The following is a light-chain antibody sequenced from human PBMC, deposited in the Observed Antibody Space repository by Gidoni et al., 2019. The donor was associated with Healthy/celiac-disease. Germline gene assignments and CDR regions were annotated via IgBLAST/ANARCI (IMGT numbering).Light chain of an antibody. CDR1: QSVSSN. CDR2: GAS. J-gene: IGKJ2*01. Sequence: EIGMKQSPATLSVSPGERATLSCRASQSVSSNLAWYQQKPGQAPRLLIYGASTRATGIPARFSGSGSGTEFTLTISSLQSEDFAVYYCQQYNTWPPYTFGQGTKLEIK. CDR3: QQYNTWPPYT. V-gene: IGKV3-15*01.